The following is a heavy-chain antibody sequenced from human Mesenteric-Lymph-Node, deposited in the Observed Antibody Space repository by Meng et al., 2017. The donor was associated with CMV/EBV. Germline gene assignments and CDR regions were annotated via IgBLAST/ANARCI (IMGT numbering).Heavy chain of an antibody. V-gene: IGHV1-2*02. CDR3: AREGMYYYDTSGMKWFDP. Sequence: TFTGDYMHWVRQGPRQGLEWMGWINPNSGGTKYAQKFQGRVTMTTDTSINTAYMELSRLRSDDTAVYYCAREGMYYYDTSGMKWFDPWGQGTLVTVSS. D-gene: IGHD3-22*01. CDR1: TFTGDY. J-gene: IGHJ5*02. CDR2: INPNSGGT.